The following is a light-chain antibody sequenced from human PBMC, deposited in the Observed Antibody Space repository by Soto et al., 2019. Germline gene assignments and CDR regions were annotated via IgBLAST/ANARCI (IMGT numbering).Light chain of an antibody. V-gene: IGLV2-14*01. J-gene: IGLJ2*01. CDR1: SSDVGGYNY. CDR2: EVS. Sequence: QAVVTQPASVSGSPGQSITISCTGTSSDVGGYNYDSWYQQHPGKAPKLMIYEVSNRPSGVSNRFSGSKSGNTASLTISGLQAEVEADYYCSSYTSSSTLVFGGGTQLTVL. CDR3: SSYTSSSTLV.